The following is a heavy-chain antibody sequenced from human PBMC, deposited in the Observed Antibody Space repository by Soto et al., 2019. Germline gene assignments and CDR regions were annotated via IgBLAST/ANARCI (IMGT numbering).Heavy chain of an antibody. CDR1: GFTFSSYG. CDR3: AREQQLFTFDY. D-gene: IGHD6-13*01. V-gene: IGHV3-33*01. J-gene: IGHJ4*01. CDR2: IWYDGSNK. Sequence: QVQLVEFGGGVVQPGRSLRLSCAASGFTFSSYGMHWVRQAPGKGLEWVAVIWYDGSNKYYADSVKGRFTISRDNSKNALYLQMNSLRAEDTAVYYCAREQQLFTFDYWGHVTLVTVSS.